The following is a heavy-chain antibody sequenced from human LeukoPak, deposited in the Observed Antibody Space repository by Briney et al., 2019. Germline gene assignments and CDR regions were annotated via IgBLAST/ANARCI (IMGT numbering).Heavy chain of an antibody. Sequence: PGGSLRLSCAASGFTFSSYSMNWVRQAPGKGLEWVSSISSSSSYIYYADSVKGRFTISRDNAKNSLYLQMNSLRPEDTAVYYCAREGPMLRGVIGGKIDYWGQGTLVTVSS. CDR3: AREGPMLRGVIGGKIDY. J-gene: IGHJ4*02. CDR1: GFTFSSYS. V-gene: IGHV3-21*04. D-gene: IGHD3-10*01. CDR2: ISSSSSYI.